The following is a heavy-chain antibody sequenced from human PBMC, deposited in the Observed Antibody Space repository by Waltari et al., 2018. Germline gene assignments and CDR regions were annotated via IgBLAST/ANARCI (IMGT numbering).Heavy chain of an antibody. CDR1: GGPFGTYG. Sequence: QVHLVQSGAEVRKPGSSVKVSCGATGGPFGTYGISWVRQAPGQGLEWMAGIIPIFGTPNYAQKFQGRVTVAADELTTTVYMELSSLRSDDTAVYFCAKRIVGGPFDVWGQGTMVTVSS. V-gene: IGHV1-69*12. D-gene: IGHD1-26*01. CDR2: IIPIFGTP. CDR3: AKRIVGGPFDV. J-gene: IGHJ3*01.